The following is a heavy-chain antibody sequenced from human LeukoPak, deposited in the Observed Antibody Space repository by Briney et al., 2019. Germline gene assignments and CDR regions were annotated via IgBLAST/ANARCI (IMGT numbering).Heavy chain of an antibody. J-gene: IGHJ4*02. Sequence: GGSLRLSCAASGLSFSNYAMYWVRQAPGKGLEWVSVISGSGGSTYYADSVKGRFTISRDNSKNTLYLQMNSLRAEDTAVYYCAKEYYDFWSGYPHDYWGQGTLVTVSS. V-gene: IGHV3-23*01. CDR1: GLSFSNYA. CDR3: AKEYYDFWSGYPHDY. D-gene: IGHD3-3*01. CDR2: ISGSGGST.